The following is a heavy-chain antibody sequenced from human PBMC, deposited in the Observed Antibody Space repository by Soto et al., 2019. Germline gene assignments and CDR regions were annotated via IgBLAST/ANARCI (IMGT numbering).Heavy chain of an antibody. CDR2: ISGSGGST. D-gene: IGHD6-6*01. CDR1: GFSFASYE. Sequence: GGSLRLSCAASGFSFASYEMNWVRQAPGKGLEWVSAISGSGGSTYYADSVKGRFTISRDNSKNTLYLQMNSLRAEDTAVYYCAKEYSSSGFEADYWGQGTLVTVSS. J-gene: IGHJ4*02. V-gene: IGHV3-23*01. CDR3: AKEYSSSGFEADY.